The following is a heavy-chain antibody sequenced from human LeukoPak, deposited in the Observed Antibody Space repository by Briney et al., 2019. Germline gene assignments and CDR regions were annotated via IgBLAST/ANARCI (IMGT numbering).Heavy chain of an antibody. Sequence: SETLSLTCAVYGGSFSGYYWRWIRQPPGKGLEWIGEINHSGSTNYNPSLKSRVTISVDTSKNQFSLKLSSVTAADTAVYYCARGGGYYGSGSYTPPRWFDPWGQGTLVTVSS. V-gene: IGHV4-34*01. CDR1: GGSFSGYY. D-gene: IGHD3-10*01. CDR2: INHSGST. CDR3: ARGGGYYGSGSYTPPRWFDP. J-gene: IGHJ5*02.